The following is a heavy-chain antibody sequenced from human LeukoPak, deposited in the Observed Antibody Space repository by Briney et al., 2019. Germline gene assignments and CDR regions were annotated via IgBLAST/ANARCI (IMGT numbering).Heavy chain of an antibody. CDR1: GFTFSNSW. J-gene: IGHJ3*02. CDR2: IKQDGFTR. D-gene: IGHD5-18*01. V-gene: IGHV3-7*04. CDR3: ARDVTATGALDI. Sequence: GRSLRLSCIVSGFTFSNSWMNWVRQAPGKGLEWVANIKQDGFTRYYVDSVKGRFTISRDNAENSLYLQMNSLRVEDTAVYFCARDVTATGALDIWGQGTLLTVSS.